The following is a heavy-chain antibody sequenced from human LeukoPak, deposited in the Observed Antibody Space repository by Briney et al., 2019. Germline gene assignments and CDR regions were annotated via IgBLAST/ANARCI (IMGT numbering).Heavy chain of an antibody. CDR2: IVPSGGTT. Sequence: GGTLRLSCGASGFTFSSYGMSWVRQAPGKGLEWVSGIVPSGGTTYYADSVKGRFTVSRDNSKNTLYLQMNSLRADDTAVYYCARDSRWIQFDYWGQGTLVTVSS. CDR3: ARDSRWIQFDY. CDR1: GFTFSSYG. D-gene: IGHD5-18*01. J-gene: IGHJ4*02. V-gene: IGHV3-23*01.